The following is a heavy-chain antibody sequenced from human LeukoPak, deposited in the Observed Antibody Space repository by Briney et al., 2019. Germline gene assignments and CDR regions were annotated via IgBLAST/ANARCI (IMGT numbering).Heavy chain of an antibody. CDR3: ARSVAASRDY. V-gene: IGHV3-20*04. CDR1: GFTFDDYG. J-gene: IGHJ4*02. CDR2: INWNGGST. D-gene: IGHD2-15*01. Sequence: GGPLRPSCAASGFTFDDYGMSWVRQAPGKGLEWVSGINWNGGSTGYADSVKGRFTISRDNAKNSLYLQMNSLRAEDTALYYCARSVAASRDYWGQGTLVTVSS.